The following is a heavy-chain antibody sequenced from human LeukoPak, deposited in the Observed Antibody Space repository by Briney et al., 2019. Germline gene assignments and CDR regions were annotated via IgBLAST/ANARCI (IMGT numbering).Heavy chain of an antibody. J-gene: IGHJ4*02. CDR3: ARGRGYYQDY. D-gene: IGHD3-22*01. Sequence: PETLSLTCTVSGGSFSSYYWNWIRQPAGKGLEWIGRIYISGSTDYNPSLKSRVTMSVDTSKNQFSLKLSSVTAADTAVYYCARGRGYYQDYWGQGTLVTVSS. CDR1: GGSFSSYY. V-gene: IGHV4-4*07. CDR2: IYISGST.